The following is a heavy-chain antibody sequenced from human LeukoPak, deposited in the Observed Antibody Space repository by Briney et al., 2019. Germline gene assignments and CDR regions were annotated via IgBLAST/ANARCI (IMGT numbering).Heavy chain of an antibody. CDR1: GFTFSSYS. CDR2: ISSSSSYI. CDR3: ARGGYCSSTSCYLDAMDV. D-gene: IGHD2-2*01. J-gene: IGHJ6*02. Sequence: PGGSLRLSCAASGFTFSSYSMNWVRQAPGKGLEWVSSISSSSSYIYYADSMKGRFTISRDNAKNSLYLQMNSLRAEDTAVYYCARGGYCSSTSCYLDAMDVWGQGTTVTVSS. V-gene: IGHV3-21*01.